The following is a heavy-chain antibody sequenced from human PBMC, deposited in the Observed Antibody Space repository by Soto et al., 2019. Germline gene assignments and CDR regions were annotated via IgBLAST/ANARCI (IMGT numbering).Heavy chain of an antibody. CDR1: WDSVSSNSAA. J-gene: IGHJ6*03. CDR2: TYYRTRWYY. Sequence: QALSRTCVISWDSVSSNSAASNWIRQSPSRGLEWLGRTYYRTRWYYDYAVSVRSRITVNPDTSKNQFSLQLTSVTPEDTAVYYCAGTTSHYWYYMDVWGKGTTVTVSS. D-gene: IGHD1-7*01. V-gene: IGHV6-1*01. CDR3: AGTTSHYWYYMDV.